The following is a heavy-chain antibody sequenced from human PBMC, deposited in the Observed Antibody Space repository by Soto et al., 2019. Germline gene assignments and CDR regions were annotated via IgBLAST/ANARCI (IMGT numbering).Heavy chain of an antibody. D-gene: IGHD2-21*01. CDR3: TRRGTPLVNIAY. CDR2: IYHSGST. V-gene: IGHV4-39*01. J-gene: IGHJ4*02. Sequence: SETLSLTCTVSGGSISSTGFYWVWIRQPPGKGLEWIGSIYHSGSTYYNPSLKSRVTISVDTSKNQFSLKLSSVTAADTAVYYCTRRGTPLVNIAYWGQGTLVTVSS. CDR1: GGSISSTGFY.